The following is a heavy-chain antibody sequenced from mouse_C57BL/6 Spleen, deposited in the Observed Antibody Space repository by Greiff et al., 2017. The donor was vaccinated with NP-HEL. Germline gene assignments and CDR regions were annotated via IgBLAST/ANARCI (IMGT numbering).Heavy chain of an antibody. J-gene: IGHJ3*01. CDR1: GYAFSSSW. D-gene: IGHD1-3*01. CDR2: IYPGDGDT. CDR3: ARAITGAWFAY. V-gene: IGHV1-82*01. Sequence: QVQLQQSGPELVKPGASVKISCKASGYAFSSSWMNWVKQRPGKGLEWIGRIYPGDGDTNYNGKFKGKATLTADKSSSTAYMQLSSLTSEDSAVYFCARAITGAWFAYWGQGTLVTVSA.